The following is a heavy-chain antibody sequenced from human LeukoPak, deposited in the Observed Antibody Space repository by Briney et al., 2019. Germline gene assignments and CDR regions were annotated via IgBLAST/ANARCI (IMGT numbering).Heavy chain of an antibody. J-gene: IGHJ4*02. CDR2: ISSSGSTI. Sequence: GGSLRLSCAASGFTFSSYEMNWVRQAPGKGLEWVSYISSSGSTIYYADSVKGRFTISRDNAKNSLYLQMNSLRAEDTAVYYCARGRFLEWSRIPFDYWGQGTLVTVSS. CDR1: GFTFSSYE. CDR3: ARGRFLEWSRIPFDY. D-gene: IGHD3-3*01. V-gene: IGHV3-48*03.